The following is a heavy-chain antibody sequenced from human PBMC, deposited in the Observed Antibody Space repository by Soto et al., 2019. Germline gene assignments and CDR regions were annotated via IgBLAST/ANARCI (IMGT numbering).Heavy chain of an antibody. V-gene: IGHV4-39*02. CDR3: ARDYSNYVFYYYGMDV. CDR1: GGSISSSSYY. Sequence: QLQLQESGPGLVKPSETLSLSCTVSGGSISSSSYYWGWIRQPPGKGLEWIGSMYYSGSTYYNPSLKRRVTMSVDTSRNQFSLELSSVTAADTALYYCARDYSNYVFYYYGMDVWGQGTTVTVSS. J-gene: IGHJ6*02. CDR2: MYYSGST. D-gene: IGHD4-4*01.